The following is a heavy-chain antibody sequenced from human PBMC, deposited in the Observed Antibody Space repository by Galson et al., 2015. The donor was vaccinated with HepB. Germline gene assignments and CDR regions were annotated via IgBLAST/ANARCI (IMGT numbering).Heavy chain of an antibody. D-gene: IGHD6-19*01. V-gene: IGHV1-69*13. CDR1: GGTFSSYA. CDR3: ARDPGIAVAGSRFWPEGAFDI. Sequence: SVKVSCKASGGTFSSYAISWVRQAPGQGLEWMGGIIPIFGTANYAQKFQGRVTITADESTSTAYMELSSLRSEDTAVYYCARDPGIAVAGSRFWPEGAFDIWGQGTMVTVSS. J-gene: IGHJ3*02. CDR2: IIPIFGTA.